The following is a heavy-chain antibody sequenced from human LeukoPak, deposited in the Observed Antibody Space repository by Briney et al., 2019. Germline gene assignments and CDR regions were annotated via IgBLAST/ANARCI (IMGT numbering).Heavy chain of an antibody. Sequence: SVTLSLICAVYGGSFSGYYWSWIRQAPGKGLEGIGEINLSGITNYNPSLKSRVTISVDTSKNQFSLKLSSVTAADTAVYYCVTEPGYCTGGRCYGGWFDPWGQGTLVTVSS. CDR2: INLSGIT. CDR3: VTEPGYCTGGRCYGGWFDP. V-gene: IGHV4-34*01. D-gene: IGHD2-15*01. CDR1: GGSFSGYY. J-gene: IGHJ5*02.